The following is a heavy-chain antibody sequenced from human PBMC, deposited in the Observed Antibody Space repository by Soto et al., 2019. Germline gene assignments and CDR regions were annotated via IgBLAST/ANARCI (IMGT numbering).Heavy chain of an antibody. J-gene: IGHJ4*02. Sequence: PGGSLRLSCAASGFTFGDYWMSWVRQPPGKGLEWVAHMKKDGSEKYYVDSVKGRFTVSRDNTKNSLYLQMNSLRAEDTAVYYCAKMGSGYYTGLYFDYWGPGTPATVYS. D-gene: IGHD5-12*01. V-gene: IGHV3-7*03. CDR3: AKMGSGYYTGLYFDY. CDR2: MKKDGSEK. CDR1: GFTFGDYW.